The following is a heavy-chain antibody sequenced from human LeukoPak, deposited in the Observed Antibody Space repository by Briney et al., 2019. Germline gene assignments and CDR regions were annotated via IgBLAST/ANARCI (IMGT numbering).Heavy chain of an antibody. J-gene: IGHJ3*02. CDR1: GGSISSYY. D-gene: IGHD3-10*01. Sequence: SETLSLTCTVSGGSISSYYWSWIRQPPGKGLERSGYIYYSGSTNYNPSLKSRVTISVDTSKNQFSLKLSSVTAADTAVYYCARGSRRLVRGAFDIWGQGTMVTVSS. CDR3: ARGSRRLVRGAFDI. CDR2: IYYSGST. V-gene: IGHV4-59*01.